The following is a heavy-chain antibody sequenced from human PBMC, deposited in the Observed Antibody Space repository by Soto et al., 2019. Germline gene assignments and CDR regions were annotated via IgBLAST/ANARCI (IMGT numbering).Heavy chain of an antibody. CDR1: GGTFSSSA. J-gene: IGHJ2*01. CDR2: FIPIFGST. V-gene: IGHV1-69*01. Sequence: QVQLVQSGAEVKKPGSSVKVSCTASGGTFSSSAISWVRQAPGQGLEWMGGFIPIFGSTNYAQRFQDRVTITVDESTSTAYMELSSLRSEDTALYYCAKVSERAAIGCCFFDVWGRGTLVTVSS. CDR3: AKVSERAAIGCCFFDV. D-gene: IGHD2-15*01.